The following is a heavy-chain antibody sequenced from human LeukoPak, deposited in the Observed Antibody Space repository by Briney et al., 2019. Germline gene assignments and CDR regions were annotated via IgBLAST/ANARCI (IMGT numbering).Heavy chain of an antibody. CDR3: ARSGLAAAGRDYFDY. J-gene: IGHJ4*02. V-gene: IGHV4-34*01. D-gene: IGHD6-13*01. CDR1: GGSFSGYY. CDR2: INHSGST. Sequence: SETLSLTCAVYGGSFSGYYWSWIRQPPGKGLEWIGEINHSGSTNYNPSLKSRVTISVDTSKNQFSLKLSSVTAADTAVYYCARSGLAAAGRDYFDYWGQGTLVTVSS.